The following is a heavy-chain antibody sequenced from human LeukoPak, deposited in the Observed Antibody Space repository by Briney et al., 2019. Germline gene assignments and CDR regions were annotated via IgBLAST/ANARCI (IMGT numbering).Heavy chain of an antibody. CDR1: GGSISGTPYY. Sequence: SETLSLTCAISGGSISGTPYYWGWICQPPGKGLEWIGSIYYSGSTYYNPSLKSRLTISVDTSKNQFSLKLSSVTAADTAVYYCARASTIFGHFAYWGRGTPVTVSS. D-gene: IGHD3-3*01. J-gene: IGHJ4*02. V-gene: IGHV4-39*07. CDR2: IYYSGST. CDR3: ARASTIFGHFAY.